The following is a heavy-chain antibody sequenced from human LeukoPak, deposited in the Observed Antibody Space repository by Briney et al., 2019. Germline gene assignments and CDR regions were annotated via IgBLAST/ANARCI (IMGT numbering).Heavy chain of an antibody. D-gene: IGHD6-13*01. CDR1: GFTVSSFS. V-gene: IGHV3-53*01. Sequence: PGGSLRLSCAASGFTVSSFSMSWVRQAPGKGLEWVSVIHSGGSTYYADSVKGRFTISRDKSKNTLNLQMNSLRAEETAVYYCARDGYSSSWSYWGQGTLVTVSS. CDR2: IHSGGST. J-gene: IGHJ4*02. CDR3: ARDGYSSSWSY.